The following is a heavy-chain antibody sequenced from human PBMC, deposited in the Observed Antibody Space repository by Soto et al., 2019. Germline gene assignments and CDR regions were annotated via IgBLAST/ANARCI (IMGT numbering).Heavy chain of an antibody. D-gene: IGHD3-3*01. Sequence: GGSLRLSCAASGFTFSSYAMSWVRQAPGKGLEWVSAISGSGGSTYYADSVKGRFTISRDNSKNTLYLQMNSLRAEDTAVYYCAEDQIPDFWSGYTDAFDIWGRGTMVTVSS. CDR1: GFTFSSYA. CDR3: AEDQIPDFWSGYTDAFDI. CDR2: ISGSGGST. J-gene: IGHJ3*02. V-gene: IGHV3-23*01.